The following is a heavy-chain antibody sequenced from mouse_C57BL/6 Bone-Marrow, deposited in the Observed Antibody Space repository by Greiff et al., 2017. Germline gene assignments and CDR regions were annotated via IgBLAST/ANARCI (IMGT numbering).Heavy chain of an antibody. V-gene: IGHV1-72*01. J-gene: IGHJ1*03. CDR3: AHGNYFYWYFAV. CDR1: GYTFTSYW. CDR2: IDPNSGGT. Sequence: VKLQQPGAELVKPGASVKLSCKASGYTFTSYWMHWVKQRPGRGLEWIGRIDPNSGGTKYNEKFKSKATLTVDKPSSIAYMQLSSLTSEDSAVYYCAHGNYFYWYFAVWGTGTTVTVSS. D-gene: IGHD2-1*01.